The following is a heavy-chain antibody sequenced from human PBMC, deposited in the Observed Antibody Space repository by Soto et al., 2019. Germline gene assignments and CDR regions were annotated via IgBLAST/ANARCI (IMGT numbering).Heavy chain of an antibody. D-gene: IGHD6-19*01. CDR2: IYPGDSDA. CDR1: GYSFTNFW. CDR3: AIQHPLDSSAWYN. Sequence: GESLKLSCKASGYSFTNFWIGWVRQMPGKGLEWMGTIYPGDSDARYSPSFQGQVTFSVDKSINTAYLHWTSLKASDTAMYYCAIQHPLDSSAWYNWGQGTLVTVSS. V-gene: IGHV5-51*01. J-gene: IGHJ4*02.